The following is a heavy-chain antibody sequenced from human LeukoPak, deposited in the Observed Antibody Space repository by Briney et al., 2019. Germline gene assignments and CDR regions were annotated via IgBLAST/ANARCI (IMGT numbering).Heavy chain of an antibody. CDR3: ERLRLGELSTVDY. D-gene: IGHD3-16*02. Sequence: GGSLRLSCAASGFTFNSYAMSWVRQAPGKGLEWVSAISANGGTTYYADSVKGRFTISRDNSKNTLYLQVNSLRADDTAVYYCERLRLGELSTVDYWGQGTLVTVSS. CDR2: ISANGGTT. CDR1: GFTFNSYA. J-gene: IGHJ4*02. V-gene: IGHV3-23*01.